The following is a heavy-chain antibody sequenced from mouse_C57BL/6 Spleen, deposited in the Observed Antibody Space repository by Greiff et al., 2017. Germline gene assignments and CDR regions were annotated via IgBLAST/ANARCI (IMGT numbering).Heavy chain of an antibody. CDR2: ISYDGSN. J-gene: IGHJ1*03. CDR1: GYSITSGYY. CDR3: ARGYSNYVWYFDV. V-gene: IGHV3-6*01. Sequence: EVKLMESGPGLVKPSQSLSLTCSVTGYSITSGYYWNWIRQFPGNKLEWMGYISYDGSNNYNPSLKNRISITRDTSKSQFFLKLNSVTTEDTATYYCARGYSNYVWYFDVWGTGTTVTVSS. D-gene: IGHD2-5*01.